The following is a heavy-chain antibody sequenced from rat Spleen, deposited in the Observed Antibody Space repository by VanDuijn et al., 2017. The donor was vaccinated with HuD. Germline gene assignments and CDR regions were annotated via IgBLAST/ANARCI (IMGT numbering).Heavy chain of an antibody. Sequence: QIQLQQSGAELAKPGSSVKISCKASGYMFTSYDISWIKQTTGQGLDYIGYINTGSGGTNYNEKFKGKATLTVDKSSSTAFMQLSSLTPDDSAVYYCATHGGYSDVMDAWGQGASVTVSS. D-gene: IGHD1-11*01. V-gene: IGHV1-43*01. CDR3: ATHGGYSDVMDA. CDR2: INTGSGGT. CDR1: GYMFTSYD. J-gene: IGHJ4*01.